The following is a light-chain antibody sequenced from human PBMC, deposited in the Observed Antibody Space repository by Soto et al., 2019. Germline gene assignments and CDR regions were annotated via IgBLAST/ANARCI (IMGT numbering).Light chain of an antibody. CDR1: SSNIGNNA. J-gene: IGLJ1*01. CDR3: SSFTLSTYV. CDR2: YDD. V-gene: IGLV1-36*01. Sequence: QSVLTQPPSVSEAPRQRVTISCSGSSSNIGNNAVNWYQQLPGKAPKLLIYYDDLLPSGVSDRFSGSKSGTSASLAISGLQSEDEAHYYCSSFTLSTYVFGSGTKLTVL.